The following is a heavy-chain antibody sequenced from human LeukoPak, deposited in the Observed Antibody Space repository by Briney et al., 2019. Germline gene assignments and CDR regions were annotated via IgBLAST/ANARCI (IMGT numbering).Heavy chain of an antibody. J-gene: IGHJ4*02. Sequence: ASVKVSCKASGYTFTSYGISWLRKAPGQGLEWMGWISAYNGNTNYAQKLQGRVTMTTDTSTSTAYMELRSLRSDDTAVYYCARAQPGYSGYDFVYWGQGTLVTVSS. CDR3: ARAQPGYSGYDFVY. V-gene: IGHV1-18*01. CDR1: GYTFTSYG. CDR2: ISAYNGNT. D-gene: IGHD5-12*01.